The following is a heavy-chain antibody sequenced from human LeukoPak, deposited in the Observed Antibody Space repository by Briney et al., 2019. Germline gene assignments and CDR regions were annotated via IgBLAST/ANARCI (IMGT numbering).Heavy chain of an antibody. CDR3: ARGLYCSGGSCYSDNDAFDI. Sequence: GGSLRLSCAASGFTFSSYSMNWVRQAPGKGLEWVSSISSSSSYIYYADSVKGRFTISRDNAKNSLYLQMNSLRAEDTAVYYCARGLYCSGGSCYSDNDAFDIWGQGTMVTVSS. CDR1: GFTFSSYS. V-gene: IGHV3-21*01. J-gene: IGHJ3*02. CDR2: ISSSSSYI. D-gene: IGHD2-15*01.